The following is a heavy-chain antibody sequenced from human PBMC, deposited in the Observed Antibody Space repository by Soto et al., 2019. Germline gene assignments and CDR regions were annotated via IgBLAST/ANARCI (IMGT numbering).Heavy chain of an antibody. D-gene: IGHD3-9*01. CDR2: INSDGSST. V-gene: IGHV3-74*01. CDR3: ARGERRYDILTGYYRGFY. Sequence: GGSLRLSCAASGFTFSSYWMHWVRQASGKGLVWVSRINSDGSSTSYADSVKGRFTISRDNAKNTLYLQMNSLRAEDTAVYYCARGERRYDILTGYYRGFYWGQGTLVTVSS. CDR1: GFTFSSYW. J-gene: IGHJ4*02.